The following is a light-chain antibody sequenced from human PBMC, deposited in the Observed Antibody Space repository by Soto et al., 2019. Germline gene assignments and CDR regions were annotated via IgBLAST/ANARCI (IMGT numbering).Light chain of an antibody. Sequence: QLPQSPSSLSASVGDRVTITCRASQGVSSYLAWYQQKPGKAPKLLIYAASTLQSGVPSRFSGSGSGTDFTLTISSLQPEDFATYSCQQSNSYPLTFGGGTKVEIK. CDR3: QQSNSYPLT. CDR2: AAS. J-gene: IGKJ4*02. V-gene: IGKV1-9*01. CDR1: QGVSSY.